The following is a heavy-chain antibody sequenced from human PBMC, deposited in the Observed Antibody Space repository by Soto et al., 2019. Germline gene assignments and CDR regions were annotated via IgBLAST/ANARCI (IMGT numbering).Heavy chain of an antibody. D-gene: IGHD2-15*01. J-gene: IGHJ4*02. CDR2: ISYDGSNK. V-gene: IGHV3-30-3*01. CDR1: GFTFNSYA. Sequence: QVQLVESGGGVVQPGRSLRLSCAASGFTFNSYAMHWVRQAPGKGLEWVAVISYDGSNKYYADSVKGRFTISRDNSKNTLYLQMNSLRAEDTAVYYCARFKGCSGGSCYQYFDYWGQGTMVTVSS. CDR3: ARFKGCSGGSCYQYFDY.